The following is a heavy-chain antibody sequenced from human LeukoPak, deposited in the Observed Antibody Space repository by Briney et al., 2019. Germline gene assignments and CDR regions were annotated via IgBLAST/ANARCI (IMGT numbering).Heavy chain of an antibody. J-gene: IGHJ4*02. CDR1: GFTFSSKS. V-gene: IGHV3-21*01. CDR3: ARHYYDSSGYYFDY. D-gene: IGHD3-22*01. Sequence: KTGGSLRLSCAVYGFTFSSKSMNWVRQAPGKGLEWVSPISSSSSYIYYADSVKGRFTISRDNAKNSLYLQMNSLRAEDTAVYYCARHYYDSSGYYFDYWGQGTLVTVSS. CDR2: ISSSSSYI.